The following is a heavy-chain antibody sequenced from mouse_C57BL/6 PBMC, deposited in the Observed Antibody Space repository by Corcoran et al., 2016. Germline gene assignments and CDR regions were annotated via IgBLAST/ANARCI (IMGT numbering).Heavy chain of an antibody. Sequence: QIQLVQSGPELKKPGETVKISCKASGYTFTTYGMSWVKQAPGKGLKWMGWINTYSGVPTYADDFKGRFAFSLETSASTAYLQINNLKNEDTATYFCARLGLDGYPFAYWGQGTTLTVSS. CDR3: ARLGLDGYPFAY. J-gene: IGHJ2*01. V-gene: IGHV9-3*01. CDR1: GYTFTTYG. CDR2: INTYSGVP. D-gene: IGHD2-3*01.